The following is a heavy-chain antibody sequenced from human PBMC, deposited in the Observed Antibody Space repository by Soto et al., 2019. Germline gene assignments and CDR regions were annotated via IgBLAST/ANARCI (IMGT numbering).Heavy chain of an antibody. CDR3: ARVLGFLEWLPDY. D-gene: IGHD3-3*01. J-gene: IGHJ4*02. Sequence: GSLRLSCAASGFTVSSNYMSWVRQAPGKGLEWVSVIYSGGSTYYADSVKGRFTISRDNSKNTLYLQMNSLRAEDTAVYYCARVLGFLEWLPDYWGQGTMVTVSS. CDR2: IYSGGST. CDR1: GFTVSSNY. V-gene: IGHV3-66*01.